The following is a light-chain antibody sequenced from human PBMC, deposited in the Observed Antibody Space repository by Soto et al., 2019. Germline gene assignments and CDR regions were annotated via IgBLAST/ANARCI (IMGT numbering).Light chain of an antibody. CDR1: QSVNSN. CDR2: GAS. V-gene: IGKV3-15*01. CDR3: HQYDTWPMT. Sequence: DIVMTQSPPTLSVSPGERATLSCRASQSVNSNLAWYQHKPGQAPRLLISGASTRATGIPARFSGSGSGTEFAHTISSLQSEDFAVYYCHQYDTWPMTFGPGTKVDIK. J-gene: IGKJ3*01.